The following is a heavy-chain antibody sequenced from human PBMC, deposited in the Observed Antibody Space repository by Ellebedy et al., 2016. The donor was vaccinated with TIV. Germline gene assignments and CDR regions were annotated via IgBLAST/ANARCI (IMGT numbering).Heavy chain of an antibody. Sequence: SQTLSLTXXVYVGSFSGYYWTWIRQPPGKGLEWIGEINHSGSTNYNPSLKSRVTISVDTSKNQFSLKMTSVTAADTAMYYCARGSGGRFKWFDPWGQGTLVTVSS. V-gene: IGHV4-34*01. J-gene: IGHJ5*02. CDR1: VGSFSGYY. CDR2: INHSGST. CDR3: ARGSGGRFKWFDP. D-gene: IGHD2-15*01.